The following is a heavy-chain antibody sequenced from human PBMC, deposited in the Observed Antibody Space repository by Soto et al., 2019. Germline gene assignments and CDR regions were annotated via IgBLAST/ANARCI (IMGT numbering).Heavy chain of an antibody. J-gene: IGHJ6*02. CDR3: ARKMVNGGGGVDV. D-gene: IGHD5-18*01. CDR2: IYYSGTT. CDR1: GDSISGYY. Sequence: SETLSLTCTVSGDSISGYYWSWIRQPPGKGLEWIAYIYYSGTTNYNPSLKSRVTMSVDTSKNQFSLKLSSVTAADTAVYSCARKMVNGGGGVDVWGQGTTVTVSS. V-gene: IGHV4-59*01.